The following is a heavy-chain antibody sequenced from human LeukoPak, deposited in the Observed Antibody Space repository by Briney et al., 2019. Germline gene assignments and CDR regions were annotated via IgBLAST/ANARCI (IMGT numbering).Heavy chain of an antibody. V-gene: IGHV1-8*03. CDR2: MNPNSGNT. J-gene: IGHJ4*02. CDR3: ARTARNYDSSGYPEDD. Sequence: ASVKVSCKASGYTFTSYDINWVRQATGQGLEWMGWMNPNSGNTGYAQKIQGRVTITRNTSISTAYMELSSLRSEDTAVYYCARTARNYDSSGYPEDDWGQGTLVTVSS. D-gene: IGHD3-22*01. CDR1: GYTFTSYD.